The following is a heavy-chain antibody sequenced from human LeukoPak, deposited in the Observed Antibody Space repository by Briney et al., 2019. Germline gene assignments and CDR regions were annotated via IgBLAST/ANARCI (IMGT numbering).Heavy chain of an antibody. J-gene: IGHJ6*03. CDR1: GFTFIDYE. D-gene: IGHD6-19*01. CDR2: ISGSGGST. Sequence: GGSLRLSCVATGFTFIDYEMNWVRQAPGKGLEWVSAISGSGGSTYYADSVKGRFTISRDNSKNTLYLQMNSLRAEDTAVYYCAKLGSGGSDYYYYMDVWGKGTTVTVSS. CDR3: AKLGSGGSDYYYYMDV. V-gene: IGHV3-23*01.